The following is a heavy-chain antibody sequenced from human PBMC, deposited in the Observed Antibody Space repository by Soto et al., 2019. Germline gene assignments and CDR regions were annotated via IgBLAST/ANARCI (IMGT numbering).Heavy chain of an antibody. CDR2: ISAYNGTT. D-gene: IGHD6-6*01. CDR1: GYTFTSYG. V-gene: IGHV1-18*04. CDR3: ARVRGVAAHLCWFDP. J-gene: IGHJ5*02. Sequence: ASVKVSCKASGYTFTSYGISWVRQAPGQRLEWMGWISAYNGTTNYAQKLQGRVTMTTATSTSTAYMELRCLRSVDTTVYYCARVRGVAAHLCWFDPWGQGTLVTVSS.